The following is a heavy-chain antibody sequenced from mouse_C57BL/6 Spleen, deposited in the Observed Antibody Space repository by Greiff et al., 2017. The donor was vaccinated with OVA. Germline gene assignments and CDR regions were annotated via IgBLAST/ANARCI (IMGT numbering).Heavy chain of an antibody. CDR1: GYTFTSYW. Sequence: QVQLQQPGAELVMPGASVKLSCKASGYTFTSYWMHWVKQRPGQGLEWIGEIDPSDSYTNSNQKFKGKSTLTVDKSSSTAYMQRSSLTSEDSAVYYCARGGYYDYDRYIDVWGTGTTVTVSS. CDR3: ARGGYYDYDRYIDV. V-gene: IGHV1-69*01. J-gene: IGHJ1*03. D-gene: IGHD2-4*01. CDR2: IDPSDSYT.